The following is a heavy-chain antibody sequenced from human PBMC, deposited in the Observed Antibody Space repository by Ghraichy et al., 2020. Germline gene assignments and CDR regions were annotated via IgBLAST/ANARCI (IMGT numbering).Heavy chain of an antibody. V-gene: IGHV5-51*01. CDR2: IHPGDSDT. D-gene: IGHD3-10*01. CDR1: GYTFTDYW. CDR3: ARLIGSGSYRRRLNAFDF. Sequence: GESLNISCKASGYTFTDYWIAWVRQMPGKGPEWMGIIHPGDSDTRYSQSFQGQVTVSVDKSTTTAYLQWSSLKASETALYYFARLIGSGSYRRRLNAFDFWGQGTVVTVSS. J-gene: IGHJ3*01.